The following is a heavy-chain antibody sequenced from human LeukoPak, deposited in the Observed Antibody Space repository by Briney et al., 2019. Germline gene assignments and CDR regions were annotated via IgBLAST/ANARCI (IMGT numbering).Heavy chain of an antibody. CDR1: GGSISSYY. CDR3: ARRRNYYYYMDV. V-gene: IGHV4-59*01. J-gene: IGHJ6*03. CDR2: IYYSGST. Sequence: PSETLSLTCTVSGGSISSYYWSWIRQPPGKGLEWIGYIYYSGSTNYNPSLKSRVSISVDTSKNQFSLKLSSVTAADTAVYYCARRRNYYYYMDVWGQGTLVTVSS.